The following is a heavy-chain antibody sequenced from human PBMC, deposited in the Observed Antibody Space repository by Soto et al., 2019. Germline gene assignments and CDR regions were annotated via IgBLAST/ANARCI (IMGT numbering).Heavy chain of an antibody. J-gene: IGHJ3*02. CDR2: IYQSGST. D-gene: IGHD3-22*01. CDR1: GGSIRSGGYS. CDR3: ARLSYDSSASDAFDI. Sequence: SETLSLTCAVSGGSIRSGGYSWNWIRQPPGKGLEWIGYIYQSGSTYYNPSLKSRVTISVDRSKNQFSLKLSSVTAADTAVYYCARLSYDSSASDAFDIWGQGTMVTVSS. V-gene: IGHV4-30-2*01.